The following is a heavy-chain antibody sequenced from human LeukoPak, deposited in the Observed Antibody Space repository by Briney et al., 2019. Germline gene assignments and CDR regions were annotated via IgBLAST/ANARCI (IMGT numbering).Heavy chain of an antibody. J-gene: IGHJ5*02. V-gene: IGHV3-23*01. CDR3: AKKDSCGSYNCFDP. CDR1: GFTFKNYA. D-gene: IGHD3-22*01. Sequence: PAGGSLRLSCAASGFTFKNYAMNWVRQSPGQGLEWVSTISGDAVTSWYADSVKGRFTVSRDNSKNIVFLQMNNLRAEDTAVYYCAKKDSCGSYNCFDPWGQGILVTVSS. CDR2: ISGDAVTS.